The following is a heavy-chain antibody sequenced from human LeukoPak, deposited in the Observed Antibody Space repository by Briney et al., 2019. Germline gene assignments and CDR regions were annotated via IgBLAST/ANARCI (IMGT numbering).Heavy chain of an antibody. V-gene: IGHV1-46*01. J-gene: IGHJ1*01. CDR1: GYTFTSYY. D-gene: IGHD3-3*01. CDR3: ARDFLRITIFGVAIQGYFQH. Sequence: ASVKVSCKASGYTFTSYYMHWVRQAPGQGLEWMGIINPSGGSTSYAQKFQGRVTMTRDTSTSTVYMELSSLRSEDTAVYYCARDFLRITIFGVAIQGYFQHWGQGTLVTVSS. CDR2: INPSGGST.